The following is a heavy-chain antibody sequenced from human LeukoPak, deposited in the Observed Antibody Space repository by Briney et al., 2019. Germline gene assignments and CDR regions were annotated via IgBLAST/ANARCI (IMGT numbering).Heavy chain of an antibody. CDR1: GSTFGNFG. V-gene: IGHV3-30*03. CDR2: ISYDGSNK. D-gene: IGHD2-15*01. J-gene: IGHJ2*01. CDR3: ARERLRYFDL. Sequence: PGGSLRLSCIASGSTFGNFGMHWVRQAPGKGLEWVTLISYDGSNKQYGDSVKGRFIISRDNSMSTLYLQMNSLRPEDTAVYFCARERLRYFDLWGHGTLVSVSS.